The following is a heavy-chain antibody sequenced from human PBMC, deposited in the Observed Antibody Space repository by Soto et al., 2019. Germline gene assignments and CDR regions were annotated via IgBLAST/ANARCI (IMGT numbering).Heavy chain of an antibody. V-gene: IGHV4-30-4*08. CDR3: AREDDGGDRDYYGLDV. D-gene: IGHD2-21*02. CDR2: IHYTGSI. Sequence: SETLSLTCAVSGGSISSEYFHWTWIRQSAGKGLEWIGYIHYTGSIMYNPSFKSRLTMAVDTTKNQFSLQLTSVTAADTAVYFCAREDDGGDRDYYGLDVWGQGTTVTVSS. CDR1: GGSISSEYFH. J-gene: IGHJ6*02.